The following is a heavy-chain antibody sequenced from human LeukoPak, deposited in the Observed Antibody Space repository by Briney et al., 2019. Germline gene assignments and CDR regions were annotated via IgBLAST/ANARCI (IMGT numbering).Heavy chain of an antibody. Sequence: ASVKVSCKASGYTFTSYGISWVRQAPGQGLEWMGWISAYNGNTDYAQKLQGRVTMTTDTSTSTAYMELRSLRSDDTAVYYCARDPYGTWYFDLWGRGTLVTASS. CDR3: ARDPYGTWYFDL. J-gene: IGHJ2*01. CDR1: GYTFTSYG. D-gene: IGHD3-10*01. V-gene: IGHV1-18*01. CDR2: ISAYNGNT.